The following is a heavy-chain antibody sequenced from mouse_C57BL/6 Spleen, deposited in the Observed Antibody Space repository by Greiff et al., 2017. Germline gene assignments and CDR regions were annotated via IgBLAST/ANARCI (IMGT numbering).Heavy chain of an antibody. CDR2: ISGGGGNT. D-gene: IGHD2-5*01. V-gene: IGHV5-9*01. CDR1: GFTFSSYT. CDR3: ARRHYSNWGYAMDY. Sequence: EVHLVESGGGLVKPGGSLKLSCAASGFTFSSYTMSWVRQTPEKRLEWVATISGGGGNTYYPDSVKGRFTISRDNAKNTLYLQMSSLRSEDTALYYCARRHYSNWGYAMDYWGQGTSVTVSS. J-gene: IGHJ4*01.